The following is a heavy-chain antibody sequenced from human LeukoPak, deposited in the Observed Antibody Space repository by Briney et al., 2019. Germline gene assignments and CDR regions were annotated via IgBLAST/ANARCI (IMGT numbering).Heavy chain of an antibody. V-gene: IGHV3-30*03. CDR1: GFTFSSYG. CDR3: ASARASYSKNSWYSDY. CDR2: ISYDGSNK. D-gene: IGHD6-13*01. Sequence: PGRSLRLSCAASGFTFSSYGMHWVRQAPGKGLQWVAVISYDGSNKYYADSVKGRFTISRDNSKNTLYLQMNSLRAEDTAVYYCASARASYSKNSWYSDYWGQGTLVTVSS. J-gene: IGHJ4*02.